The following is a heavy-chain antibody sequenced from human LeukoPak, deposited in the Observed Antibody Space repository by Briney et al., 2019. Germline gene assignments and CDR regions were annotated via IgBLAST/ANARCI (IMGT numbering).Heavy chain of an antibody. D-gene: IGHD6-19*01. CDR1: GGSISSSSYY. Sequence: SETLSLTCTVSGGSISSSSYYWGWIRQPPGKGLEWRGSIYYSGSIHYNPSLKSRVTISVDTSKNQFSLALSSVTPADTPVFYCARERSSGWFRVSRFDPWGQGTLVTVSS. J-gene: IGHJ5*02. V-gene: IGHV4-39*07. CDR3: ARERSSGWFRVSRFDP. CDR2: IYYSGSI.